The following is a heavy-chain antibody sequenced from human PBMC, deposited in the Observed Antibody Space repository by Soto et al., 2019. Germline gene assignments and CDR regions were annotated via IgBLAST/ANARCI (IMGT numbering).Heavy chain of an antibody. V-gene: IGHV1-69*06. CDR3: ARRDSGGCFRFFDS. CDR1: GGSLSTNP. D-gene: IGHD2-15*01. CDR2: TGSGTGPG. Sequence: QVQLVQSGTEVKKPGSSVKVSCKTSGGSLSTNPISWVRQAPGQGLEWMGGTGSGTGPGNHAQKFQGRLTVTADKSTGTVYMELTNLSSGDTAVYYCARRDSGGCFRFFDSWGQGTLVTVSS. J-gene: IGHJ4*02.